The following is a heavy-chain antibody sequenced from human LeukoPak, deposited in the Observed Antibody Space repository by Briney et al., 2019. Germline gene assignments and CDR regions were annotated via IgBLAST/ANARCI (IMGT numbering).Heavy chain of an antibody. CDR1: GFTFSSYS. D-gene: IGHD3-16*01. J-gene: IGHJ6*02. Sequence: AGESLRLSCAASGFTFSSYSMNWVRQAPGKGLEWVSYISSSSSTIYYADSVKGRFTISRDNAKTSLYLQMSNLRAEDTAVYFCARGGGLDVWGQGATVTVSS. CDR3: ARGGGLDV. CDR2: ISSSSSTI. V-gene: IGHV3-48*01.